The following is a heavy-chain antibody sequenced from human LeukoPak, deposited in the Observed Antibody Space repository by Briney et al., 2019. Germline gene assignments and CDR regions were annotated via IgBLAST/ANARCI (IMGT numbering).Heavy chain of an antibody. Sequence: GASLKISCKGSGYSFTSYWIGWVRQMPGKRLEWMGITYPGDSDTRYSPSLHGQVPISAAKSISTACLQGSSLKASDTAMYYCARHVYDSSGYYGGFDYWGQGTLVTVSA. J-gene: IGHJ4*02. V-gene: IGHV5-51*01. CDR2: TYPGDSDT. D-gene: IGHD3-22*01. CDR1: GYSFTSYW. CDR3: ARHVYDSSGYYGGFDY.